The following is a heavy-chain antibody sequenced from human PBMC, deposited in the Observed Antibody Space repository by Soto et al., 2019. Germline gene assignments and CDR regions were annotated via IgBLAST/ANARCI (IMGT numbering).Heavy chain of an antibody. CDR2: IYYSGST. CDR3: ARERTAEGSGFDY. J-gene: IGHJ4*02. Sequence: SETLSLTCTVSGGSISSGDYYWSWIRQPPGKGLEWIGYIYYSGSTYYNPSLKSRVTISVDTSKNQFSLKLSSVTAADTAVYYYARERTAEGSGFDYWGQGTLVTVSS. CDR1: GGSISSGDYY. V-gene: IGHV4-30-4*01. D-gene: IGHD2-15*01.